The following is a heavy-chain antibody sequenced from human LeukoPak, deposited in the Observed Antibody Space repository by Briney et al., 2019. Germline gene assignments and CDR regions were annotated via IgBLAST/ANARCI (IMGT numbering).Heavy chain of an antibody. CDR2: LNPSGGST. CDR1: GYTFTSYY. J-gene: IGHJ4*02. V-gene: IGHV1-46*01. D-gene: IGHD6-13*01. CDR3: ARVGYSSSWRKADY. Sequence: ASVKVSCKAAGYTFTSYYMHWVRQAPGQGLEWMGILNPSGGSTRYAQKFHGPVTRPRHTSTSTVHMELSSLRAQDTAVYYCARVGYSSSWRKADYWGQGTLVTV.